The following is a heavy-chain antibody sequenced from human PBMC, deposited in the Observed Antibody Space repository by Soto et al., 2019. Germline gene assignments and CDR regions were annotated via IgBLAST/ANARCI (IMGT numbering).Heavy chain of an antibody. V-gene: IGHV5-51*01. J-gene: IGHJ6*02. D-gene: IGHD2-8*01. CDR2: IYPGDSDT. Sequence: PGESLKISCKGSGYTFTSYWIGWVRQMPGKGLEWMGIIYPGDSDTRYSPSFQGQVTISADKSISTAYLQWSSLKASDTAMYYCARHEGYCTNGVCYTLLRPYYYYGMDVWGQGTTVTVS. CDR3: ARHEGYCTNGVCYTLLRPYYYYGMDV. CDR1: GYTFTSYW.